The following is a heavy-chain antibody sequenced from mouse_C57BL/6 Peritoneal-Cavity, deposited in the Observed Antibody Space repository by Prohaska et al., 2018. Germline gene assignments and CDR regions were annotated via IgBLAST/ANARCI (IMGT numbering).Heavy chain of an antibody. Sequence: HGKRIEWLADINPYTGGTSYNQKFKHKVTLTVEKSSSTDNMELRCLTSEDSAVYYCARSNYYDYDGYWYFDVWCTGTTLTASS. CDR2: INPYTGGT. J-gene: IGHJ1*03. D-gene: IGHD2-4*01. V-gene: IGHV1-26*01. CDR3: ARSNYYDYDGYWYFDV.